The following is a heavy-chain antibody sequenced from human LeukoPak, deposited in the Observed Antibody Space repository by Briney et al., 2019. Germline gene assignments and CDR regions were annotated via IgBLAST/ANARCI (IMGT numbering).Heavy chain of an antibody. D-gene: IGHD3-22*01. CDR2: LYYSGNT. V-gene: IGHV4-39*02. Sequence: SPTLSLTCTDSGGSITSRRYYGGWIRQPPWKGLEWIGSLYYSGNTYYNPSLKSRVTISVDTSKNQFSLKLSSVTAADTAVYYCARDVSGYAWFDPWGRGTLVTVSS. J-gene: IGHJ5*02. CDR3: ARDVSGYAWFDP. CDR1: GGSITSRRYY.